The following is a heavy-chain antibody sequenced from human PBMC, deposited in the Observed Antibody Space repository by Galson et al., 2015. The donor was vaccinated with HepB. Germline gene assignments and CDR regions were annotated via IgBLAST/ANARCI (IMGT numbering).Heavy chain of an antibody. V-gene: IGHV1-69*01. CDR2: IIPIFGTA. CDR3: ARHCSSTSCYSSWFDP. D-gene: IGHD2-2*02. CDR1: GGTFSSYA. J-gene: IGHJ5*02. Sequence: SCKASGGTFSSYAISWVRQAPGQGLEWMGGIIPIFGTANYAQKFQGRVTITADESTSTAYMELSSLRSEDTAVYYCARHCSSTSCYSSWFDPWGQGTLVTVSS.